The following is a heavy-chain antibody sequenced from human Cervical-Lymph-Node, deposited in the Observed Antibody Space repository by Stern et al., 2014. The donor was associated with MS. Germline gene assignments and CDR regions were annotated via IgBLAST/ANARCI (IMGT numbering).Heavy chain of an antibody. D-gene: IGHD5-18*01. V-gene: IGHV1-46*03. Sequence: QVQLVQSGAEVKRPGAAVTISCEAYGYTFSSYYLHWVRQEPGQGLERMGLNNTSYKSTNFAQSVQVIVSMTSDTSTSTIYMYLSSLRSEDPAVYYCASDTAMVTLRIVYYGMDIWGQGTTVTVSS. CDR3: ASDTAMVTLRIVYYGMDI. CDR1: GYTFSSYY. J-gene: IGHJ6*02. CDR2: NNTSYKST.